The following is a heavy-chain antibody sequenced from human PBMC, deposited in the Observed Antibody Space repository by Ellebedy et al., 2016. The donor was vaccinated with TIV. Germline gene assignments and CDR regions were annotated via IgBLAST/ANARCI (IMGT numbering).Heavy chain of an antibody. Sequence: SETLSLTXTVSGGSFSSGGYYWSWIRQHPGKGLEWIGYIYYSGSTYYNPSLKSRVTISVDTSKNQFSLKLSSVTAADTAVYYCASLYSSSWYNGYWGQGSLVTVSS. J-gene: IGHJ4*02. CDR3: ASLYSSSWYNGY. V-gene: IGHV4-30-4*08. CDR1: GGSFSSGGYY. D-gene: IGHD6-13*01. CDR2: IYYSGST.